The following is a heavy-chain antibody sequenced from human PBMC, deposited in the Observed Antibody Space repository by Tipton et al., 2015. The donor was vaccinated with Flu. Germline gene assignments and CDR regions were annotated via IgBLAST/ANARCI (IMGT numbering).Heavy chain of an antibody. CDR2: IGHDGTFQ. CDR1: GFDFGVYG. Sequence: SLRLSCAASGFDFGVYGMHWARQTPDNGLEWVAVIGHDGTFQSYGEAVKGRFTISRENYRNALYLEMNNLRVEDTAVYYCVRDFGRGKYFDFWGRGTLVTVSS. V-gene: IGHV3-33*01. J-gene: IGHJ2*01. D-gene: IGHD5-24*01. CDR3: VRDFGRGKYFDF.